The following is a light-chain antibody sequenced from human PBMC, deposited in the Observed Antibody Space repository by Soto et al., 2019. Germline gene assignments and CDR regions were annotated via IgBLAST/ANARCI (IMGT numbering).Light chain of an antibody. CDR3: QQYNNWPRAT. Sequence: EIVFTQSPGTLSLSPGEGYSLSCRAIQAISGNYLAWYQHKPGQAPRLLMYGASSRATGFPARFSGSGSGTEFNLTISSLQSEDFGVYYCQQYNNWPRATVGGGTKVDIK. CDR1: QAISGN. V-gene: IGKV3-15*01. CDR2: GAS. J-gene: IGKJ4*01.